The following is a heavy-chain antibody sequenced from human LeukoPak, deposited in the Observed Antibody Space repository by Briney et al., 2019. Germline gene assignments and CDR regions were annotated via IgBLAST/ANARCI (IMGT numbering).Heavy chain of an antibody. CDR3: ARGGFDY. V-gene: IGHV1-2*02. CDR1: GYTFTGYY. CDR2: ISPNSDDT. J-gene: IGHJ4*02. Sequence: ASVKVSCKASGYTFTGYYLHWVRQAPGQGLEWMGWISPNSDDTNYAQKYRGRVNMTRDTSISTAYMELSRLRSDDTAIYYCARGGFDYWGQGTLVTVSS.